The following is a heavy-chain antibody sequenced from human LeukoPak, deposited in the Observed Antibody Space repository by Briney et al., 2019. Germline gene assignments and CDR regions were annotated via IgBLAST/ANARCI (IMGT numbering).Heavy chain of an antibody. CDR3: ARVNREYYSDTSGYYFP. CDR2: IYYSGSI. Sequence: SETLSLTCSVSGDSISNYYWTWIRQPPGKGLEWIGYIYYSGSINYNPSLKSRVTISVDTSKNQSSLKLSFVTAADTAVYYCARVNREYYSDTSGYYFPWGQGTLVTVSS. D-gene: IGHD3-22*01. V-gene: IGHV4-59*01. J-gene: IGHJ5*02. CDR1: GDSISNYY.